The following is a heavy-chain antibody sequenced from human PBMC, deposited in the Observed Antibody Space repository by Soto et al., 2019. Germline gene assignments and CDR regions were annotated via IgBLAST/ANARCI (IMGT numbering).Heavy chain of an antibody. CDR1: GGSIDSGRYY. D-gene: IGHD2-21*02. CDR3: AREGEYCNGDCFSGHFDS. CDR2: IFHNGRT. J-gene: IGHJ4*02. V-gene: IGHV4-31*03. Sequence: SETLSLTCTVSGGSIDSGRYYWTWIRQNPGKGLEWIGYIFHNGRTYYNPSLKSRAVISMDTSKNQFSLNLTSMTAADTAMYYCAREGEYCNGDCFSGHFDSWGEGTLVTVCS.